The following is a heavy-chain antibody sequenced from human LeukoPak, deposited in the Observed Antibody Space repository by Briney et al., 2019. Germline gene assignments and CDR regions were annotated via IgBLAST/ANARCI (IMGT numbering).Heavy chain of an antibody. CDR1: GFTFSSYA. V-gene: IGHV3-30*04. CDR2: ISYDGSNK. J-gene: IGHJ4*02. Sequence: ESGRSLRLSCAASGFTFSSYAMHWVRQAPGKGLEWVAVISYDGSNKYYADSVKGRFTISRDNSKNTLYPQMNSLRAEDTAVYYCARDNYDSSGPYYFDYWGQGTLVTVSS. CDR3: ARDNYDSSGPYYFDY. D-gene: IGHD3-22*01.